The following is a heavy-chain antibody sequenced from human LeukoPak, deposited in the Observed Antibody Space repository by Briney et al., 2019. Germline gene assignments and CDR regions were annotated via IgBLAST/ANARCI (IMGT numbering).Heavy chain of an antibody. CDR2: MNPNSGNT. CDR3: ARSKGFWSVGDDAFDI. CDR1: GYTFTSYD. V-gene: IGHV1-8*01. J-gene: IGHJ3*02. D-gene: IGHD3-3*01. Sequence: GASVKVSCKASGYTFTSYDINWVRQATGQGLEWMGWMNPNSGNTGYAQKFQGRVTMTRNTSISTAYMELSSLRSEDTAVYYCARSKGFWSVGDDAFDIWGQGTMVTVSS.